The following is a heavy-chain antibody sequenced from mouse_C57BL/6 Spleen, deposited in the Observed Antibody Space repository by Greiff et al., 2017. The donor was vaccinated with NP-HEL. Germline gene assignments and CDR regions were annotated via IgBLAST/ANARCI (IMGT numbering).Heavy chain of an antibody. Sequence: LMEPGASVKISCKASGYSFTGYYMPWVKQSHGNILDWIGYIYPYNGVSSSNQKFKGKATLTVDKFSSTAYMELRSLASEDSAVYYCARKGASWGAMDYWGQGTSVTVSS. J-gene: IGHJ4*01. D-gene: IGHD3-1*01. V-gene: IGHV1-31*01. CDR1: GYSFTGYY. CDR3: ARKGASWGAMDY. CDR2: IYPYNGVS.